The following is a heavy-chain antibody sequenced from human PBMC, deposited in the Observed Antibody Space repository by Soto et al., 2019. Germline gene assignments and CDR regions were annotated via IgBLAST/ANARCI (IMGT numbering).Heavy chain of an antibody. J-gene: IGHJ6*02. CDR3: ARRVYYDSSAYSRHYHYAMDV. Sequence: GASVNVSCKASGGTFSSNAISWVRQAPGQGLEWMGGIIPIFNTTNYAQQFQGRISITADESTNTAYMELSSLRSEDTAVYFCARRVYYDSSAYSRHYHYAMDVWGQGTTVTVSS. CDR2: IIPIFNTT. V-gene: IGHV1-69*13. CDR1: GGTFSSNA. D-gene: IGHD3-22*01.